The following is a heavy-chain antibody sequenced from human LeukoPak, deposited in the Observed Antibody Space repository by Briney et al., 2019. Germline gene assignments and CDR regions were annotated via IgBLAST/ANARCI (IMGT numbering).Heavy chain of an antibody. V-gene: IGHV1-69*05. CDR1: GGTFSSYA. Sequence: SVKVSCKASGGTFSSYAISWVRQAPGQGLEWMGGIIPIFGTANYAQKFQGRVTITTDESTSTAYMELSSLRSEDTAVYYCAAVSTVTTYFDYWGQGTLVTVSS. J-gene: IGHJ4*02. D-gene: IGHD4-17*01. CDR3: AAVSTVTTYFDY. CDR2: IIPIFGTA.